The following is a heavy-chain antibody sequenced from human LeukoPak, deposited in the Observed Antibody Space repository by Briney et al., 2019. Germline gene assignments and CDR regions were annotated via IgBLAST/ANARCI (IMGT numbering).Heavy chain of an antibody. CDR1: GFTFSGYG. Sequence: GTSLRLSCAASGFTFSGYGMHWVRQAPGKGLEWVAIINSDGRKKSSADSVKGRFTISRDNTKNSLYLQMNSLRAEDTAVYYCARDPGWGAFDLWGQGTLVTVSS. CDR3: ARDPGWGAFDL. CDR2: INSDGRKK. D-gene: IGHD3-16*01. J-gene: IGHJ4*02. V-gene: IGHV3-33*01.